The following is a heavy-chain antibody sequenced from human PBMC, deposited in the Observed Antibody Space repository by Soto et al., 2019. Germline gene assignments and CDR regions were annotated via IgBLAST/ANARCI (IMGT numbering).Heavy chain of an antibody. CDR1: GFTFSSYS. J-gene: IGHJ4*02. D-gene: IGHD3-9*01. V-gene: IGHV3-21*01. CDR3: ASDILTGPYFDD. Sequence: PGGSLRLSCAASGFTFSSYSMNWVRQAPGKGLEWVSSISSSSSYIYYADSVKGRFTISRDNAKNSLYLQMNSLRAEDTAVYYCASDILTGPYFDDWGQGARVTVAS. CDR2: ISSSSSYI.